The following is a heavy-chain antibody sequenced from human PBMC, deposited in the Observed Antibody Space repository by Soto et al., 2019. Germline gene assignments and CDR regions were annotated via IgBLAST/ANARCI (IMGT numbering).Heavy chain of an antibody. D-gene: IGHD6-19*01. V-gene: IGHV3-23*01. Sequence: GGSLRLSCAASGFTFSSYAMSWVRQAPGKGLEWVSGISGSGGSTYSADSVKGRFTISRDNSKNTLYLQMNSLRAEDTAVYYCAKGRIEVIAVAGFDYWGQGTLVTVSS. J-gene: IGHJ4*02. CDR3: AKGRIEVIAVAGFDY. CDR2: ISGSGGST. CDR1: GFTFSSYA.